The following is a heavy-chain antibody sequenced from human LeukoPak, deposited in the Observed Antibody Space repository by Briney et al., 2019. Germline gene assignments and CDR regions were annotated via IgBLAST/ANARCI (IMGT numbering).Heavy chain of an antibody. CDR1: GFTFSNAW. Sequence: GGPLRLSCAASGFTFSNAWMSWVRQAPGKGLEWVGRIKSKTDGGTTDYAAPVKGRFTISRDDSKNTLYLQMNSLKTEDTAVYYCTTDPPIIPRIAAAGTGGYWGQGTLVTVSS. J-gene: IGHJ4*02. CDR2: IKSKTDGGTT. D-gene: IGHD6-13*01. CDR3: TTDPPIIPRIAAAGTGGY. V-gene: IGHV3-15*01.